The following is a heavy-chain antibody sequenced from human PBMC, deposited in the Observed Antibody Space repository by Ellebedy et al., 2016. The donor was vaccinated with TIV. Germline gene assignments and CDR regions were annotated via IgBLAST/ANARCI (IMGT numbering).Heavy chain of an antibody. Sequence: GESLKISCAPSGFIVSSFFMSWVRQAPGKGLEWIARIGSGGDYANHADSVKGRFTISRDNAKNSLYLQMRSLRAEDTAVYYCARNYDFWGGYPDMDVWGQGTTVIVSS. J-gene: IGHJ6*02. D-gene: IGHD3-3*01. V-gene: IGHV3-11*06. CDR2: IGSGGDYA. CDR3: ARNYDFWGGYPDMDV. CDR1: GFIVSSFF.